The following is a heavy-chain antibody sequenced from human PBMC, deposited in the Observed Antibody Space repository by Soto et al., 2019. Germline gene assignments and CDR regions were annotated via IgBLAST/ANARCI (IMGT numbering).Heavy chain of an antibody. V-gene: IGHV1-46*03. Sequence: GASVKVSCKASGYTFTSYYMHWVRQAPGQGLEWMGIINPSGGSTSYAQKFQGRVTMTRDTSTSTVYMELSSLRSEDTAVYYCARDGGYSGYDYCSGGSCYPYYFDYWG. CDR3: ARDGGYSGYDYCSGGSCYPYYFDY. CDR1: GYTFTSYY. J-gene: IGHJ4*01. CDR2: INPSGGST. D-gene: IGHD2-15*01.